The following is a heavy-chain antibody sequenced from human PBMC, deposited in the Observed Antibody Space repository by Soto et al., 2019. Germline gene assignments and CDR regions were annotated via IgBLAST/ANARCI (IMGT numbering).Heavy chain of an antibody. J-gene: IGHJ4*02. CDR2: ISGSGDST. CDR1: GFTFSSYA. Sequence: EVQLLESGGGLGQPGGSLRLSCAASGFTFSSYAMRWVRQAPGKGLEWVSAISGSGDSTYYADSVKGRFTISRDNSKNTLYLQMNSLRAEDTAVYYCARRGSGSYYDYWGQGILVTVSS. D-gene: IGHD1-26*01. V-gene: IGHV3-23*01. CDR3: ARRGSGSYYDY.